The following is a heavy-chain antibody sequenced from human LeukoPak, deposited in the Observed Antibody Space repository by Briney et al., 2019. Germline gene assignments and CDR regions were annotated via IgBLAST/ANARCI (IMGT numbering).Heavy chain of an antibody. CDR1: GFSFSDYY. CDR3: AILGGVDAFDI. V-gene: IGHV3-11*01. D-gene: IGHD3-16*01. J-gene: IGHJ3*02. CDR2: MSSSGDTI. Sequence: PGGSLRLSCAASGFSFSDYYMSWIRQAPGKGLEWVSYMSSSGDTIYYADSVKGRFTISRDNAKNSLYLQMNSLRAEDTALYYCAILGGVDAFDIWGQGTMVTVSS.